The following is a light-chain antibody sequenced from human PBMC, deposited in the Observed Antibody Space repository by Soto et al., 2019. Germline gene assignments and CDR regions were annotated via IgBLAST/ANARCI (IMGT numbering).Light chain of an antibody. Sequence: AVQMTQSPSSLSASVGDRVTITCRASQAIRSDLGWYQMKPGKVPKLLIYAASNLKSGVPSRFIGRGYGTDFTLTISSLQPEDFATYYCLQDYNYPLTFGQGTKVEI. V-gene: IGKV1-6*01. J-gene: IGKJ1*01. CDR3: LQDYNYPLT. CDR1: QAIRSD. CDR2: AAS.